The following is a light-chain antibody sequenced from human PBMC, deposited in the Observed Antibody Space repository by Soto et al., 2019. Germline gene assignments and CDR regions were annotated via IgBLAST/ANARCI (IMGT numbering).Light chain of an antibody. CDR3: QKLHGYPIN. CDR2: APS. J-gene: IGKJ5*01. CDR1: QFIDTY. Sequence: DIQMTHSPSALSGSVGDRVTITCRASQFIDTYLAWYQQKPGKAPKLLIYAPSNFQSGVPSRFSGSGSGTHFTLTISSLQPEDFATYYCQKLHGYPINFGQGTRLEIK. V-gene: IGKV1-9*01.